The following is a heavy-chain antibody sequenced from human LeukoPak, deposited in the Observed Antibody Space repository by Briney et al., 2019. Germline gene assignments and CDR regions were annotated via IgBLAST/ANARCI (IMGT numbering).Heavy chain of an antibody. J-gene: IGHJ6*02. CDR1: GFTFSSYA. CDR3: ARDIVVVPFYYYYGMDV. D-gene: IGHD2-2*01. CDR2: ISGSGGST. V-gene: IGHV3-23*01. Sequence: PGGSLRLSCAASGFTFSSYAMSWVRQAPGKGLEWVSAISGSGGSTYYADSVKGRFTISRDNSKNTLYLQMNSLRAEDTAVYYCARDIVVVPFYYYYGMDVWGQGTTVTVSS.